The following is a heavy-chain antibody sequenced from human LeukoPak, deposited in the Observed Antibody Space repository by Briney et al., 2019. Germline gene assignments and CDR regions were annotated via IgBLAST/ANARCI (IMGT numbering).Heavy chain of an antibody. D-gene: IGHD3-10*01. Sequence: SKTLSLTCAVYGGSFSGYYWSWIRQPPGKGLEWIGEINHSGSTNYNPSLKSRVTISVDTSKNQFSLKLSSVTAADTAVYYCARGRAAGNWGQGTLVTVSS. J-gene: IGHJ4*02. CDR2: INHSGST. CDR1: GGSFSGYY. V-gene: IGHV4-34*01. CDR3: ARGRAAGN.